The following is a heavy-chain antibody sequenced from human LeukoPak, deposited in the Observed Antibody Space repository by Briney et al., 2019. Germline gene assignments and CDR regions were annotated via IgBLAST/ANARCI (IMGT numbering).Heavy chain of an antibody. V-gene: IGHV3-30-3*01. J-gene: IGHJ4*02. D-gene: IGHD2-21*01. CDR3: ARDPAEYYGFVY. CDR2: ISYDGSNK. CDR1: GFTFSSYA. Sequence: GGSLRLSCAASGFTFSSYAMHWVRQAPGKGLEWVAVISYDGSNKYYADSVKGRFTISRDNSKNTLYLQMNSLRAEDTAVYYCARDPAEYYGFVYWGQGTLVTVSS.